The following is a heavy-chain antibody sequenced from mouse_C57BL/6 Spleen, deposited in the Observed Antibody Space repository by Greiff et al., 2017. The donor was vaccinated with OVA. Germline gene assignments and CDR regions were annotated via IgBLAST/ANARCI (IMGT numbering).Heavy chain of an antibody. CDR1: GYAFSSYW. J-gene: IGHJ2*01. V-gene: IGHV1-80*01. CDR2: IYPGDGDT. D-gene: IGHD1-1*01. CDR3: ARFTTVVAFDY. Sequence: VQLQQSGAELVKPGASVKISCKASGYAFSSYWMNWVKQRPGKGLEWIGQIYPGDGDTNYNGKFKGKATLTTDKSSSTAYMQLSSLTSEDSAVYFCARFTTVVAFDYWGQGTTLTVSS.